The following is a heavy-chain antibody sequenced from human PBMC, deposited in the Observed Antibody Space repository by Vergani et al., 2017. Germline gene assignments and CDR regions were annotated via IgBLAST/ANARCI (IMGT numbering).Heavy chain of an antibody. V-gene: IGHV3-33*01. D-gene: IGHD2-15*01. CDR3: ARDGPVAAKDYYYYMDV. Sequence: QVQLVESGGGVVQPGRSLRLSCAASGFTFSSYGMHWVRQAPGKGLEWVAVIWYDGSNKYYADSVKGRFNISRDNSKNTLYLQMNSLRAEDTAVYYCARDGPVAAKDYYYYMDVWGKGTTVTVSS. J-gene: IGHJ6*03. CDR2: IWYDGSNK. CDR1: GFTFSSYG.